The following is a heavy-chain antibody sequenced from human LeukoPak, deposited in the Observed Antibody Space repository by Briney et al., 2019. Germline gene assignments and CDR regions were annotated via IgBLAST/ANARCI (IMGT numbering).Heavy chain of an antibody. CDR3: ARDSSGYQ. V-gene: IGHV3-7*01. CDR1: GFTFSTYL. D-gene: IGHD3-22*01. J-gene: IGHJ4*02. Sequence: GGSLRLSCAASGFTFSTYLMSWVRQAPGKGLEWVANIKEDGSEKYYGDSVKGRFTTSRDNAKNSLYLQMNSLRAEDTAVYYCARDSSGYQWGQGTLVTVSS. CDR2: IKEDGSEK.